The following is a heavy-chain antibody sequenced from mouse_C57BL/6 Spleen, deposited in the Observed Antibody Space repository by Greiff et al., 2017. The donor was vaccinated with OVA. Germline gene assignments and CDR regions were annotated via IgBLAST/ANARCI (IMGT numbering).Heavy chain of an antibody. J-gene: IGHJ2*01. V-gene: IGHV5-6*01. CDR2: ISSGGSYT. Sequence: EVHLVESGGDLVKPGGSLKLSCAASGFTFSSYGMSWVRQTPDKRLEWVATISSGGSYTYYPDSVKGRFTISRDNAKNTLYLQMSSLKSEDTAMYYCARQKEGNYYFDYWGQGTTLTVSS. D-gene: IGHD2-1*01. CDR1: GFTFSSYG. CDR3: ARQKEGNYYFDY.